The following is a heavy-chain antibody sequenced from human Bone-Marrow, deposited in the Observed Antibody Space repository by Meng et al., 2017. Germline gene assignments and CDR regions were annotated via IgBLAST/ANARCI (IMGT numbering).Heavy chain of an antibody. V-gene: IGHV1-69*05. D-gene: IGHD5-12*01. Sequence: SVKVSCKASGGTFSSYAISWVRQAPGQGLEWMGGIIPIFGTANYAQKFQGRVTITTDESTSTAYMELSSLRSEDTAVYYCARGVWLRSWDRFGWYFDLWGRGTLVTVSS. CDR2: IIPIFGTA. CDR1: GGTFSSYA. J-gene: IGHJ2*01. CDR3: ARGVWLRSWDRFGWYFDL.